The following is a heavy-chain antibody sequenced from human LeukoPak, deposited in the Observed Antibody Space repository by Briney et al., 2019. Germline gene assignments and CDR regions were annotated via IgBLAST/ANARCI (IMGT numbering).Heavy chain of an antibody. J-gene: IGHJ4*02. V-gene: IGHV3-30*02. Sequence: GGSLRLSCAASGFTFSTYGMHWIRQAPGKGLEWVAFIRYDGNIKYYADSVKGRFTISRDNSKNTLYLQMNSLRAEDTAIYYCATYRQVLLPFESWGQGTLVTVSS. CDR1: GFTFSTYG. CDR3: ATYRQVLLPFES. CDR2: IRYDGNIK. D-gene: IGHD2-8*02.